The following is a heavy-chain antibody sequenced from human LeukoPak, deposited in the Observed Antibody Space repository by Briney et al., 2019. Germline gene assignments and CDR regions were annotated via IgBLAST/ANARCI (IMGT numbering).Heavy chain of an antibody. J-gene: IGHJ3*02. CDR3: ASDDYGDLVNAFDI. Sequence: SETLSLTCTVSGGSINSGDYYWTWIRQHPGKGLEWIGYIYYNGNAYYNPSLKSRVTISLDTSKNHFSLKLTSVTAADTAVYYCASDDYGDLVNAFDIWGQGTMVTVSS. CDR1: GGSINSGDYY. D-gene: IGHD4-17*01. V-gene: IGHV4-31*03. CDR2: IYYNGNA.